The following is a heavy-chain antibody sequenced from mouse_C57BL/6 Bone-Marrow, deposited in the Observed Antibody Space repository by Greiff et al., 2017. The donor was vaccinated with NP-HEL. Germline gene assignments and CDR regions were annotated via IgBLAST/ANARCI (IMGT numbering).Heavy chain of an antibody. Sequence: VQLQQPGAELVKPGASVKLSCKASGYTFTSYWLQWVNQRPGQGLAWIGEIDPSDSSTNFNQKFKGKATLTVDQSSSTAYMQLSSLTSEDSAVYYCSSWGDYWGQGTSVTVSS. CDR3: SSWGDY. CDR2: IDPSDSST. D-gene: IGHD4-1*01. V-gene: IGHV1-50*01. J-gene: IGHJ4*01. CDR1: GYTFTSYW.